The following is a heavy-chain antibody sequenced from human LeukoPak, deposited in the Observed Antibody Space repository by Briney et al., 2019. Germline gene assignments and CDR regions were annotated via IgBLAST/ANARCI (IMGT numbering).Heavy chain of an antibody. Sequence: GGSLRLSCAASGFTFSSYEMNWVRQAPGKGLEGVSYISSSGSTIYYADSVKGRFTISRDNAKNSLYLQMNSLRVEDMALYHCAKAASYDILTGETDDAFDIWGQGTLVTVSS. CDR2: ISSSGSTI. CDR1: GFTFSSYE. CDR3: AKAASYDILTGETDDAFDI. D-gene: IGHD3-9*01. J-gene: IGHJ3*02. V-gene: IGHV3-48*03.